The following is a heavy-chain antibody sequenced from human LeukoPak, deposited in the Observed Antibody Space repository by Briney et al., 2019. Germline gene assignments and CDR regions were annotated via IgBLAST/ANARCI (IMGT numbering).Heavy chain of an antibody. Sequence: GRSLRLSCAASGFTFSSYAMHWVRQAPGKGLEWVSVIYTDGSPHYVDSVKGRFTISRDNSKNTLYLQMNSLRAEDTAVYYCARGFGEEMGNTYEYWGQGTLVTVSS. D-gene: IGHD5-24*01. CDR1: GFTFSSYA. CDR3: ARGFGEEMGNTYEY. J-gene: IGHJ4*02. V-gene: IGHV3-66*02. CDR2: IYTDGSP.